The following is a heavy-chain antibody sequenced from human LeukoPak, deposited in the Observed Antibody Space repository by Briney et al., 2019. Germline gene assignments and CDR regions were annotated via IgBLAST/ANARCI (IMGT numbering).Heavy chain of an antibody. D-gene: IGHD1-26*01. V-gene: IGHV4-38-2*02. CDR1: GFSISNDYY. J-gene: IGHJ4*02. CDR2: IYHSGTT. CDR3: ARGKAYSGSYYGIFDY. Sequence: SETLSLTCTVSGFSISNDYYWTWLRQPPGKGLEWIGGIYHSGTTYYNPALKSRVSISVDTSKTQFSLELSSVTAADTAVYYCARGKAYSGSYYGIFDYWGQGTLVTVSS.